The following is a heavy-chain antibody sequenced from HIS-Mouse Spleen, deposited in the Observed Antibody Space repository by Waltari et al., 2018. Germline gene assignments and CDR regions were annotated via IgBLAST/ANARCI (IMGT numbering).Heavy chain of an antibody. CDR3: AREIPYSSSWYDWYFDL. D-gene: IGHD6-13*01. J-gene: IGHJ2*01. Sequence: QLQLQESGPGLVKPSETLSLTCTVSGGSISSSSYYWGWIRQPPGKGLEWIGSIYYSGRTNYNPSLKSRVTISVDTSTNQFSLKLSSVTAADTAVYYCAREIPYSSSWYDWYFDLWGRGTLVTVSS. V-gene: IGHV4-39*07. CDR1: GGSISSSSYY. CDR2: IYYSGRT.